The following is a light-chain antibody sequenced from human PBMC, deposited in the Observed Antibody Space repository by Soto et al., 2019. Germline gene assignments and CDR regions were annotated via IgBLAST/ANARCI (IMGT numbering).Light chain of an antibody. CDR3: QQNQSIPIT. Sequence: DIELTPPPSPLWASVGDRGTITCRSSQSIGTYFNWYQQKPGQAPKLLVYAASFLQTGVPSRFSGSGSGTDFTLTISSLQPEDFATYYCQQNQSIPITFGTGTKVDTK. V-gene: IGKV1-39*01. J-gene: IGKJ3*01. CDR2: AAS. CDR1: QSIGTY.